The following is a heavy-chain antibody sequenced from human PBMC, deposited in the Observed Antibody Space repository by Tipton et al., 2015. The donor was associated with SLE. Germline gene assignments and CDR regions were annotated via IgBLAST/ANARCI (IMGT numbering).Heavy chain of an antibody. CDR1: GFKFNDFG. V-gene: IGHV3-20*04. D-gene: IGHD1-1*01. CDR3: ARYGRELDY. J-gene: IGHJ4*02. CDR2: ISWSGDDT. Sequence: SLRLSCVASGFKFNDFGMTWVRQSPGKGLEWVSGISWSGDDTGYADSVKGRCTISRDNAKNSLHLQMNSLTVEDTAVYYCARYGRELDYWGQGILVTVSS.